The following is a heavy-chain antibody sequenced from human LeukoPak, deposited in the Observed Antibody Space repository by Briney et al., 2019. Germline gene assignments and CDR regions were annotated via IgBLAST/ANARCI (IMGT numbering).Heavy chain of an antibody. Sequence: SETLSLTCTVSGDSIISRSYYWGWIRQPRGKELEWIGNIYYNGDTYYNPSLKSRVTISVDTSKNQFSLRLSSVTDSDTAVYYCARVPDNGYDASYFDYWGQGTLVTVSS. V-gene: IGHV4-39*01. CDR1: GDSIISRSYY. D-gene: IGHD5-12*01. CDR2: IYYNGDT. J-gene: IGHJ4*02. CDR3: ARVPDNGYDASYFDY.